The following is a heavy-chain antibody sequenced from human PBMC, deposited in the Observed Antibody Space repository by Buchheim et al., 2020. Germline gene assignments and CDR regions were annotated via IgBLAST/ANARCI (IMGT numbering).Heavy chain of an antibody. D-gene: IGHD6-19*01. Sequence: EVQLLASGGGLVQPGGFLRLSCAASGFTFSSYAMSWVRQAPGKGLEWVSTISGSGGSTYYADSVKGRFTISRDNSKNTLYLQMNSLRAEDTAEYYCAKGLLADSSGCSEPYSYYYGMDVWGQETT. V-gene: IGHV3-23*01. CDR3: AKGLLADSSGCSEPYSYYYGMDV. CDR1: GFTFSSYA. CDR2: ISGSGGST. J-gene: IGHJ6*02.